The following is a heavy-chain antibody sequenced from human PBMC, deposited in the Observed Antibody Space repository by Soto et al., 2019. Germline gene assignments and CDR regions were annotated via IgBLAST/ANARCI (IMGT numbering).Heavy chain of an antibody. V-gene: IGHV3-74*01. CDR2: INSDGSST. CDR3: ARSSALRITGTRGFDY. Sequence: GGSLRLSCAASGFTFSSYWMHWVRQAPGKGLVWVSRINSDGSSTSYADSVKGRFTISRDNAKNTLYLQMNSLRAEDTAVYYCARSSALRITGTRGFDYWGQGTLVTVSS. J-gene: IGHJ4*02. CDR1: GFTFSSYW. D-gene: IGHD1-7*01.